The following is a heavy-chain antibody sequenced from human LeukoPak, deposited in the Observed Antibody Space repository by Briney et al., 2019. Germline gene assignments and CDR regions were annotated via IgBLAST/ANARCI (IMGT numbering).Heavy chain of an antibody. V-gene: IGHV4-38-2*02. CDR1: GYSISNGFY. CDR3: ARDLYSGSFPDY. Sequence: SETLSLTCTVSGYSISNGFYWGWIRQPPGKGLEWIGSMFYSGSTYYNPSLKSRVTISVDTSKNQFSLKLSSVTAADTAVYYCARDLYSGSFPDYWGQGTLVTVSS. J-gene: IGHJ4*02. D-gene: IGHD1-26*01. CDR2: MFYSGST.